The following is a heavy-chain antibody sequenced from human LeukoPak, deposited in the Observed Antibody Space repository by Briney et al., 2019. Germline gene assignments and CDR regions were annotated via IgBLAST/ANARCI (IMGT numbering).Heavy chain of an antibody. CDR1: GDSFTSYW. CDR2: IDPSDSYT. Sequence: GESLKISCKGSGDSFTSYWINWVRQMPGKGLESMGRIDPSDSYTSYSPSFQGHVTISADKSISTAYLQWSSLQASDTAMCYCARVPIAAAAHYYYGMDVWGKGTMVTVSS. V-gene: IGHV5-10-1*01. CDR3: ARVPIAAAAHYYYGMDV. J-gene: IGHJ6*04. D-gene: IGHD6-13*01.